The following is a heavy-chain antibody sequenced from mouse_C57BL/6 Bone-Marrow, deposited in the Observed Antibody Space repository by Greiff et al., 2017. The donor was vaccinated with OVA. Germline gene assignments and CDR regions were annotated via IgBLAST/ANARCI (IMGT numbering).Heavy chain of an antibody. Sequence: EVMLVESGGGLVQSGRSLRLSCATSGFTFSDFYMEWVRQAPGKGLEWIAASRNKANDYTTAYSASVKGRFIVSRDTSQSILYLQMNALRAEDTAIYYCASLYDDPYYYAMDYWGQGTSVTVSS. CDR2: SRNKANDYTT. D-gene: IGHD2-3*01. J-gene: IGHJ4*01. CDR3: ASLYDDPYYYAMDY. V-gene: IGHV7-1*01. CDR1: GFTFSDFY.